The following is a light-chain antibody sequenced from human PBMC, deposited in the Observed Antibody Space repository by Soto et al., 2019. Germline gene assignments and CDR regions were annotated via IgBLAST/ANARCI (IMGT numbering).Light chain of an antibody. V-gene: IGKV1-39*01. Sequence: DIQMTQSPSSLSASVGDRVTITCRASQSISNYLNWYQQKPGKAPKLLMYAASSLQSGVQSRFGGSGSGTDFTLTISSLQPEDFATYYCQQSYSTPRTFGQGTKVEIK. CDR1: QSISNY. CDR2: AAS. CDR3: QQSYSTPRT. J-gene: IGKJ1*01.